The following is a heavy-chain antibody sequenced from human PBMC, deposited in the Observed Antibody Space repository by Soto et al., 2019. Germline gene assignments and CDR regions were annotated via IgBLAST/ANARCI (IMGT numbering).Heavy chain of an antibody. CDR3: TRSMRYGMDF. J-gene: IGHJ6*02. Sequence: PSQTLSLTCAISGDSVSSNNVGWHWIRQSPSRGLEWLGKTYYRSKWYNDYAASVKSRITINPDTSENQFSLQLNSVTPEDTAVYYCTRSMRYGMDFWGQGTMVTVSS. V-gene: IGHV6-1*01. CDR2: TYYRSKWYN. CDR1: GDSVSSNNVG.